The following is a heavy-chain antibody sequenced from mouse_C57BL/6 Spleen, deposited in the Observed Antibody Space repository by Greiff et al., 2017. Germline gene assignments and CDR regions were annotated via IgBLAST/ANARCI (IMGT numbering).Heavy chain of an antibody. CDR1: GYTFTDYN. D-gene: IGHD1-1*01. V-gene: IGHV1-18*01. J-gene: IGHJ4*01. Sequence: EVQLQQSGPELVKPGASVKIPCKASGYTFTDYNMDWVQQSHGKSLEWIGDINPNNGGTIYNQKFKGKATLTVDKSSSTAYMELRSLTSEDTAVYYCARTPLTTVVANYAMDYWGQGTSVTVSS. CDR3: ARTPLTTVVANYAMDY. CDR2: INPNNGGT.